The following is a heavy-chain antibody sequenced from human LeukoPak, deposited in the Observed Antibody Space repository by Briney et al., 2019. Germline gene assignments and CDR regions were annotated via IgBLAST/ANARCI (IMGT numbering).Heavy chain of an antibody. V-gene: IGHV1-18*01. D-gene: IGHD3-3*01. CDR1: GYTFTSYG. Sequence: ASVKVSCKASGYTFTSYGISWVRQAPGQGLEWMGWISAYNGNTNYAQKLQGRVTMTTDTSTSTAYMKLRSLRSDDTAVYYCARAINPYYDFWSGYYTLDYWGQGTLVTVSS. J-gene: IGHJ4*02. CDR2: ISAYNGNT. CDR3: ARAINPYYDFWSGYYTLDY.